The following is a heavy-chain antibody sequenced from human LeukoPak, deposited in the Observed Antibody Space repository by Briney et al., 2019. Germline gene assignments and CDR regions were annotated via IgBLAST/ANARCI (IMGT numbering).Heavy chain of an antibody. CDR2: IIPILGIA. D-gene: IGHD3-22*01. Sequence: SVKVSCKASGGTCSSYAISWVRQAPGQGLEWMRRIIPILGIANYAQKFQGRVTITADKSTSTAYMELSSLRSEDTAVYYCAFLYYYDSSGPGAFAIWGQGTMVTVSS. CDR1: GGTCSSYA. J-gene: IGHJ3*02. CDR3: AFLYYYDSSGPGAFAI. V-gene: IGHV1-69*04.